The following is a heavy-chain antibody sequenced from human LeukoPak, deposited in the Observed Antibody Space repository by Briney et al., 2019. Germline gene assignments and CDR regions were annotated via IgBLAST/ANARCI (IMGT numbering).Heavy chain of an antibody. CDR2: IKQDGSEK. Sequence: GGSLRLSCAASGFTFSSYWMSWVRQAPGKGLEWVANIKQDGSEKYYMDSVKGRFTISRDNAKNSLYLQMNSLRAEDTAVYYYARETLTMVRGVIIRVFDYWGQGTLVTVSS. J-gene: IGHJ4*02. D-gene: IGHD3-10*01. CDR1: GFTFSSYW. V-gene: IGHV3-7*01. CDR3: ARETLTMVRGVIIRVFDY.